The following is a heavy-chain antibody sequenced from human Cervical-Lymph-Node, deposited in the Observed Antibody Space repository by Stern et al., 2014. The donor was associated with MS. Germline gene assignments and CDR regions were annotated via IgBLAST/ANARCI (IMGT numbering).Heavy chain of an antibody. Sequence: VQLVESGPGLVKPSQTLSLTCTVSGGSISSGSDYWSWIRQPVGTGLGWIGRIHPSGSPFYTPSLKSRVHISTENSPTQFSLEQNSATAADTAIYYCASGYRIFDYWGQGILVTVSS. CDR3: ASGYRIFDY. CDR1: GGSISSGSDY. D-gene: IGHD5-18*01. CDR2: IHPSGSP. V-gene: IGHV4-61*02. J-gene: IGHJ4*02.